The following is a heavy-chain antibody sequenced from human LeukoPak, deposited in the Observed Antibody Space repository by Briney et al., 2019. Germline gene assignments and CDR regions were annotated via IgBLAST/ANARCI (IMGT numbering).Heavy chain of an antibody. CDR1: GFTLSSYW. CDR2: INQDGSEK. J-gene: IGHJ4*02. V-gene: IGHV3-7*01. CDR3: ARQAYDSSGYYYGY. D-gene: IGHD3-22*01. Sequence: PGGSLRLSCAASGFTLSSYWMTWVCQAPGKGLEWVANINQDGSEKYYVDSVKGRFTISRDNAKNSLYLQMNSLRAEDTAVYYCARQAYDSSGYYYGYWGQGTLVTVSS.